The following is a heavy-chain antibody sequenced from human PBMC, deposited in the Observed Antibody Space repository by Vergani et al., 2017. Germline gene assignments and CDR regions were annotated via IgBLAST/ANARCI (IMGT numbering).Heavy chain of an antibody. CDR3: ARVGDYDILTGYYLPLDY. V-gene: IGHV4-61*10. J-gene: IGHJ4*02. Sequence: QVQLQESGPGLVKPSETLSLTCTVSGGSVSSGSYYWSWLRQPAGKGLGWIGYIYYSGGTNYNPSLKSRVTISVDTSKNQFSLKLSSVTAADTAVYYCARVGDYDILTGYYLPLDYWGQGTLVTVSS. D-gene: IGHD3-9*01. CDR2: IYYSGGT. CDR1: GGSVSSGSYY.